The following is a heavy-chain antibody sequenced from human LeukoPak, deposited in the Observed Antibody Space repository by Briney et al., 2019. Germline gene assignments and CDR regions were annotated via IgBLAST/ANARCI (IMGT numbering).Heavy chain of an antibody. CDR3: AKAESGWETDGFDI. CDR1: GFTVSSKY. CDR2: ISYDGSNK. J-gene: IGHJ3*02. D-gene: IGHD6-19*01. V-gene: IGHV3-30*18. Sequence: PGGSLRLSCAASGFTVSSKYMGWVRQAPGKGLEWVAVISYDGSNKYYADSVKGRFTISRDNSKNTLYLQMNSLRAEDTAVYYCAKAESGWETDGFDIWGQGTMVTVSS.